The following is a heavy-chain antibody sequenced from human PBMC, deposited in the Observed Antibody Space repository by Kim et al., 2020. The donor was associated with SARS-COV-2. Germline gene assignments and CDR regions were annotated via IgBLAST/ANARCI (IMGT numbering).Heavy chain of an antibody. CDR1: GGSISSGDYY. Sequence: SETLSLTCTVSGGSISSGDYYWTWIRQHPGKGLEWIGYIYHTGSTYHNPFLKSRVTISVDTSKNQFSLKLSSVTAADTAVYYCAAGSGSYYQNWFDPWGQGTLVTVSS. CDR3: AAGSGSYYQNWFDP. D-gene: IGHD3-10*01. J-gene: IGHJ5*02. V-gene: IGHV4-31*03. CDR2: IYHTGST.